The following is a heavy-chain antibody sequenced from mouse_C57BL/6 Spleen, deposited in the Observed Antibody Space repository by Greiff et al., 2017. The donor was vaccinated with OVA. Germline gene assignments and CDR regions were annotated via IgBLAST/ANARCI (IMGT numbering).Heavy chain of an antibody. CDR1: GYTFTSYW. CDR2: IDPSDSET. V-gene: IGHV1-52*01. CDR3: ARGIYYGNYRYFDV. J-gene: IGHJ1*03. D-gene: IGHD2-1*01. Sequence: QVQLQQPGAELVRPGSSVKLSCKASGYTFTSYWMHWVKQRPIQGLEWIGNIDPSDSETHYNQKFKDKATLTVDKSSSTAYMQLSSLTSEDSAVYYCARGIYYGNYRYFDVWGTGTTVTVSS.